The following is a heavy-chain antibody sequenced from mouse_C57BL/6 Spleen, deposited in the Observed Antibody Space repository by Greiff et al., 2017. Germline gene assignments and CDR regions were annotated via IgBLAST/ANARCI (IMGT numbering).Heavy chain of an antibody. D-gene: IGHD2-4*01. CDR3: ANGCGHYDDWFAY. V-gene: IGHV1-53*01. CDR1: GYTFTSCW. CDR2: INPSNGGT. Sequence: QLPGTELVKPGASVKLSCKASGYTFTSCWMHWAKQRPGQGLEWIGNINPSNGGTNYHEKFHSTATMTVDRSSSTAYIQLSSLTSEVSAVYYCANGCGHYDDWFAYWGQGTMVTVSA. J-gene: IGHJ3*01.